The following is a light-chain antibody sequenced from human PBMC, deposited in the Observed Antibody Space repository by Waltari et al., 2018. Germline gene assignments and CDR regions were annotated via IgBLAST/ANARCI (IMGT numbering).Light chain of an antibody. CDR3: ATWDDSLNGL. Sequence: QSVLTQPPSVSGTPGPRVSISCSGSSSNIGTKSVDWYQQVPGTAPKLLIYSNNKRPSGVPDRFSGSKAGTSASLAISGLQSEDEADYYCATWDDSLNGLFGGGTKLTVL. V-gene: IGLV1-44*01. CDR2: SNN. J-gene: IGLJ2*01. CDR1: SSNIGTKS.